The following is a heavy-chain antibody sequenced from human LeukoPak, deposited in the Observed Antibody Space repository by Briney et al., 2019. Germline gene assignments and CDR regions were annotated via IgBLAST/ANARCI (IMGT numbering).Heavy chain of an antibody. V-gene: IGHV4-39*01. Sequence: PSETLSLTCTVSGGSMSSSSHYWGWIRQPPGKGLEWIGSIYYSGYTYYNPSPKSRVTISVDTSKNQFSLKLRSVTAADTAVYYCARHVWLDYDSSGYPDSCGQGKLVTVSS. J-gene: IGHJ4*02. CDR1: GGSMSSSSHY. CDR3: ARHVWLDYDSSGYPDS. D-gene: IGHD3-22*01. CDR2: IYYSGYT.